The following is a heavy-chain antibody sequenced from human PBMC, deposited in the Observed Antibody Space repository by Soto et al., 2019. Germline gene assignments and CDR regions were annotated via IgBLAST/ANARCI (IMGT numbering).Heavy chain of an antibody. Sequence: QVQLVESGGGVVQPGRSLRLSCAASGFTFSSYAMHWVRQAPGTGLERVAVISNDGSNKYYADSVKGRFTISRDNSKNTLYLQMNSLRAEDTAVYYCARGGKEQLVRKVAFDYWGQGTLVTVSS. D-gene: IGHD6-13*01. CDR3: ARGGKEQLVRKVAFDY. V-gene: IGHV3-30-3*01. J-gene: IGHJ4*02. CDR1: GFTFSSYA. CDR2: ISNDGSNK.